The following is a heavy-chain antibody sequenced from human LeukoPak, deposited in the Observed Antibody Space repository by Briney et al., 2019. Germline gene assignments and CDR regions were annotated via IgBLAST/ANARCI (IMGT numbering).Heavy chain of an antibody. CDR2: IIPIFGTA. CDR3: ARVKARDCSSTSCYQYYYYYMDV. V-gene: IGHV1-69*13. CDR1: GGTFSSYA. Sequence: GASVKVSCKASGGTFSSYAISWVRQAPGQGLEWMGGIIPIFGTAIYAQKFQGRVTITADESTSTAYMELSSLRSEDTAVYYCARVKARDCSSTSCYQYYYYYMDVWGKGTTVTVSS. D-gene: IGHD2-2*01. J-gene: IGHJ6*03.